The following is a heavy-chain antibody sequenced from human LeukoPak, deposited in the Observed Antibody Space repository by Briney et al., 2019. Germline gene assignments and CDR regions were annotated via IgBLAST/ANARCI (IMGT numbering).Heavy chain of an antibody. CDR1: GYTFTIYG. V-gene: IGHV1-18*01. J-gene: IGHJ6*03. CDR3: ARDLAWEQQLGHYYYYYMDV. D-gene: IGHD6-13*01. Sequence: ASVTVSFTSSGYTFTIYGISWVRQAPGQGLEWMGWISAYNGNTNYAQKLQGRVTITTDTSTSTAYMELRSLRSDDTAVYYCARDLAWEQQLGHYYYYYMDVWGKGTTVTVSS. CDR2: ISAYNGNT.